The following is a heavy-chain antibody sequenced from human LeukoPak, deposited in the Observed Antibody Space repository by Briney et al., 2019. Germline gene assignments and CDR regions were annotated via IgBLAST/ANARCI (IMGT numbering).Heavy chain of an antibody. CDR1: GYTFTGYY. CDR3: ARDPTPYYYYYYMDA. Sequence: ASVKVSCKASGYTFTGYYMHWVRQAPGQGLEWMGRINPNSGGTNYAQKFQGRVTMTRDTSISTAYMELSRLRSDDTAVYYCARDPTPYYYYYYMDAWGKGTTVTVSS. J-gene: IGHJ6*03. CDR2: INPNSGGT. V-gene: IGHV1-2*06.